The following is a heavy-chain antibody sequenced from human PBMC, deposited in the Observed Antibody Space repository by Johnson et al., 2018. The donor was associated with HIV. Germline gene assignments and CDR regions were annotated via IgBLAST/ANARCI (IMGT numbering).Heavy chain of an antibody. CDR2: ISYDGSNK. J-gene: IGHJ3*02. CDR1: GFTFSSYA. V-gene: IGHV3-30-3*01. D-gene: IGHD6-6*01. CDR3: ARSGAARIAARGYAFDI. Sequence: QVQLVESGGGVVQPGRSLRLSCAVSGFTFSSYAMHWVRQAPGKGLEWVAIISYDGSNKYYADSVKGRFTISRDNSKNTLYLQMNSLRADDTAVYYCARSGAARIAARGYAFDIWGQGTMVTVSS.